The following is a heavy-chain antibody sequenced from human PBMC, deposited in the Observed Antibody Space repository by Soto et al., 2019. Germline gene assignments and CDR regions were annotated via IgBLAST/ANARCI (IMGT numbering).Heavy chain of an antibody. CDR2: IKGDGSEK. V-gene: IGHV3-7*03. J-gene: IGHJ4*02. CDR1: GFTLSGYW. CDR3: ARGSGSYSEFDY. Sequence: GGSLTLSCAASGFTLSGYWMSWVRQAPGKGLEWVANIKGDGSEKYYVDSVKGRFTVSRDNAENSLYLQMNSLRAEDTAVYYCARGSGSYSEFDYWGQGTLVTVSS. D-gene: IGHD3-10*01.